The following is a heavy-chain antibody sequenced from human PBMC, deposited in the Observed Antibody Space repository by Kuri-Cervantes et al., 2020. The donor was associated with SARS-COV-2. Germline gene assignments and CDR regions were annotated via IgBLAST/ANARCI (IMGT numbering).Heavy chain of an antibody. D-gene: IGHD6-13*01. Sequence: SETLSLTCTVSFGSVSSGHYYWNWIRQPAGKGLEWIGYIHTSGSTKYNPSLKSRVTISVDTSKNQFSLKLSSVTAADTAVYYCASSSWYKYYFDYWGQGTLVTVSS. CDR2: IHTSGST. V-gene: IGHV4-61*10. J-gene: IGHJ4*02. CDR1: FGSVSSGHYY. CDR3: ASSSWYKYYFDY.